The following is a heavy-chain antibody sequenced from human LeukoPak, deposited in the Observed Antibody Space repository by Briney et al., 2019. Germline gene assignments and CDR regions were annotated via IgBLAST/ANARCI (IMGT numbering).Heavy chain of an antibody. CDR2: IYYSGTT. Sequence: SETLSLTCTVSGGSISSYYWSWIRQPPGKGLEWIGYIYYSGTTYYNPSLKSRVTIPVDTSKNQFSLKLSSVTAADTALYYCAKHYMGSSYNHGLDCWGQGTLVTVSS. V-gene: IGHV4-59*04. D-gene: IGHD3-10*01. J-gene: IGHJ4*02. CDR1: GGSISSYY. CDR3: AKHYMGSSYNHGLDC.